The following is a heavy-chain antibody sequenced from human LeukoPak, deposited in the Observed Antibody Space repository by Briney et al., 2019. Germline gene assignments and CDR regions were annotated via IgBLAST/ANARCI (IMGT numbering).Heavy chain of an antibody. CDR3: ARATVAGAADYYYGMDV. CDR1: GFTFSTYA. D-gene: IGHD6-13*01. CDR2: ISSSSSYI. Sequence: GGSLRLSCAASGFTFSTYAMSWVRQAPGKGLEWVSSISSSSSYIYYADSVKGRFTISRDNAKNSLYLQMNSLRAEDTAVYYCARATVAGAADYYYGMDVWGQGTTVTVSS. J-gene: IGHJ6*02. V-gene: IGHV3-21*01.